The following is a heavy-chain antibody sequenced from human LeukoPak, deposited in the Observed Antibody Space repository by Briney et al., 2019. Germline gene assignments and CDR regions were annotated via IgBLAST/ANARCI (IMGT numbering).Heavy chain of an antibody. Sequence: SDTLSLTCSVSGGSVNRGTHDWSWIRQPGGKGLEWIVRVYTTGNTNYHPPLWSRVTISVDTSKNQFSLRLRSVTAADTAVYYCARDRSYYSDTGADSWGQGILVIVSS. CDR2: VYTTGNT. CDR1: GGSVNRGTHD. V-gene: IGHV4-61*02. J-gene: IGHJ5*01. CDR3: ARDRSYYSDTGADS. D-gene: IGHD3-22*01.